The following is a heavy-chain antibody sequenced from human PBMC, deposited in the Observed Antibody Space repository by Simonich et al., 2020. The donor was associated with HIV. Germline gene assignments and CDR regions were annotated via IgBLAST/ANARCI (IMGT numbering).Heavy chain of an antibody. Sequence: QVQLQQWGAGLLKPSETLSLTCAVYGGSFSGYYWSWIRQPPGKGLEWIGEINHSGSTNYNPSRKRRVTISVDTSKNQFSLKLSSVTAADTAVYYCARLTAGGLGEYFQHWGQGTLVTVSS. J-gene: IGHJ1*01. D-gene: IGHD6-13*01. V-gene: IGHV4-34*01. CDR3: ARLTAGGLGEYFQH. CDR2: INHSGST. CDR1: GGSFSGYY.